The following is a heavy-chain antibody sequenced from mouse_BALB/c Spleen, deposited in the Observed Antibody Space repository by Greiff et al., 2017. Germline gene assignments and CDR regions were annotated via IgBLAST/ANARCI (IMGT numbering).Heavy chain of an antibody. V-gene: IGHV1-69*02. CDR1: GYTFTSYW. Sequence: QVQLQQSGAELVKPGASVKLSCKASGYTFTSYWMHWVKQRPGQGLEWIGEIDPSDSYTNYNQKFKGKATLTVDKSSSTAYMQLSSLTSEDSAVYYCARAPYRYDGRYYVDYWGQGTTLTVSS. CDR2: IDPSDSYT. J-gene: IGHJ2*01. D-gene: IGHD2-14*01. CDR3: ARAPYRYDGRYYVDY.